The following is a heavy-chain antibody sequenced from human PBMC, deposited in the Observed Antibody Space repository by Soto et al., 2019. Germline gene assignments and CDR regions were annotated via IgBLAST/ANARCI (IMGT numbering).Heavy chain of an antibody. CDR1: GGTFSSYA. J-gene: IGHJ6*02. CDR2: IIPIFGTA. Sequence: SVKVSCKASGGTFSSYAISWVRQAPGQGLEWMGGIIPIFGTANYAQKFQGRVTITADESTSTAYMELSSLRSEGTAVYYCAKRYGDYAFGMDVWGQGTTVTVSS. D-gene: IGHD4-17*01. V-gene: IGHV1-69*13. CDR3: AKRYGDYAFGMDV.